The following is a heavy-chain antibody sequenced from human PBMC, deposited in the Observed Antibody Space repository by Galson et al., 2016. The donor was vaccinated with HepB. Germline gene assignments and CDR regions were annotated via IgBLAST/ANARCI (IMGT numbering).Heavy chain of an antibody. CDR2: ISANSGNT. CDR3: ARDVQFRFDY. J-gene: IGHJ4*02. CDR1: GYTFTSYY. D-gene: IGHD4-11*01. V-gene: IGHV1-18*04. Sequence: SVKVSCKASGYTFTSYYIHWVRQAPGQGLEWLGWISANSGNTIYAQKFQDRVTMTRDTSASTVYMDLRSLRSDDTAVYYCARDVQFRFDYWGQGTLVTVSS.